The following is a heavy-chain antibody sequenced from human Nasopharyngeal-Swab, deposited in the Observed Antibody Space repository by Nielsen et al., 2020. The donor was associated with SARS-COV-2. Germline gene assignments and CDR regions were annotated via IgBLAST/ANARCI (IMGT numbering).Heavy chain of an antibody. Sequence: GASLQISCAASGFTFSSYAMSWVRQAPGKGLEWVSAISGSGGSTYYADSVKGRFTISRDNSKNTLYLQMNSLRAEDTAVYYCAKDRGVGALGYWGQGTLVTVSS. J-gene: IGHJ4*02. D-gene: IGHD1-26*01. CDR3: AKDRGVGALGY. CDR1: GFTFSSYA. CDR2: ISGSGGST. V-gene: IGHV3-23*01.